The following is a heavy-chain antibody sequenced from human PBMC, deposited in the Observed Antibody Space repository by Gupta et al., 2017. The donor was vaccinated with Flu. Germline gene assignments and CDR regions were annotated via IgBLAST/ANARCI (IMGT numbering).Heavy chain of an antibody. CDR3: ARDNWQKYGNDVWYYYGLDV. V-gene: IGHV4-59*01. Sequence: QVQLQESGPGLVKPSETLSLTCTVFSGSINTYLWSWFRQSPGRGLEWIGYIFQSGRTSYNPSLKSRVSMSIDTSKNLFSLIVTSVTAADTAVYYCARDNWQKYGNDVWYYYGLDVWGQGITVTVSS. D-gene: IGHD3/OR15-3a*01. CDR1: SGSINTYL. CDR2: IFQSGRT. J-gene: IGHJ6*02.